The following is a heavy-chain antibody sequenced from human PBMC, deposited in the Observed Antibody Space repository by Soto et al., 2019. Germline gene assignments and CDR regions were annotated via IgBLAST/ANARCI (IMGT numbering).Heavy chain of an antibody. V-gene: IGHV3-30*18. CDR2: ISYDGSNE. J-gene: IGHJ4*02. CDR3: TKEYIVGTTWGYFES. CDR1: GFIFSTYG. D-gene: IGHD1-1*01. Sequence: QVQLVQSGGGVVQPGRSLRLSCVASGFIFSTYGMHWVRQVPGKGLEWVAHISYDGSNEYYADSVKGRFTVSRDNAKKTLALQMNGLKTEDTALYYCTKEYIVGTTWGYFESWGQGALVIVSS.